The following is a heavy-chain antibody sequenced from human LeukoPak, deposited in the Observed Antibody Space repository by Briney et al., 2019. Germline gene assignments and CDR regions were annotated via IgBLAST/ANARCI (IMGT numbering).Heavy chain of an antibody. Sequence: ASVKVSCKASGGTFSSYAISWVRQAPGQGLEWMGGIIPIFGTANYAQKFQGRVTITADESTSTAYMELSRLRSEDTAVYYCARVSWAAENWFDPWGQGTLVTVSS. V-gene: IGHV1-69*13. CDR3: ARVSWAAENWFDP. CDR2: IIPIFGTA. D-gene: IGHD6-13*01. CDR1: GGTFSSYA. J-gene: IGHJ5*02.